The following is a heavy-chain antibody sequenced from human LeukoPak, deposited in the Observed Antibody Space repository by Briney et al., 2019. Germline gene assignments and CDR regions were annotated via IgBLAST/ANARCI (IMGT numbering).Heavy chain of an antibody. CDR2: INHSGST. J-gene: IGHJ4*02. D-gene: IGHD5-18*01. CDR3: ARWPRGGYSYGYVY. CDR1: GGSFSGYY. Sequence: KPSETLSLTCAVYGGSFSGYYWSWIRQPPGEGLEWIGEINHSGSTNYNPSLKSRVTISVDTSKNQFSLKLSSVTAADTAVYYCARWPRGGYSYGYVYWGQGTLVTVSS. V-gene: IGHV4-34*01.